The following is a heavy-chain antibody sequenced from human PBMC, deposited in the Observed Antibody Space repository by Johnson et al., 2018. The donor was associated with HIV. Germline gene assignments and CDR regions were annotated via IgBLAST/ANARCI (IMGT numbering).Heavy chain of an antibody. CDR3: ARGRPNYYDSSGRYVPVAFDI. V-gene: IGHV3-64*01. J-gene: IGHJ3*02. CDR2: ISSNGGST. D-gene: IGHD3-22*01. CDR1: GFTFSSYA. Sequence: MLLVESGGGVVQPGRSLRLSCAASGFTFSSYAMHWVRQAPGKGLEYVSAISSNGGSTYYANSVKGRFTISRDNSKNTLYLQMNSLRAEDTAVYYCARGRPNYYDSSGRYVPVAFDIWGQGTMVTVSS.